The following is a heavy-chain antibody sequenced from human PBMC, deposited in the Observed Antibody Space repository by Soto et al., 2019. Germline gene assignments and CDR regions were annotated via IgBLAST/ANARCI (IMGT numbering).Heavy chain of an antibody. CDR2: IFDVGST. D-gene: IGHD6-19*01. Sequence: SETLSLTCTVSGGSVSIGNYFWSWIRQPPGKGLEWIGNIFDVGSTNYHPSLKSRVTISLDTSKNQFSLKLSSVTAADTAVYYCARDSRTPVAGPPYYHYSLGVWGQGTTVTVSS. CDR1: GGSVSIGNYF. J-gene: IGHJ6*02. V-gene: IGHV4-61*01. CDR3: ARDSRTPVAGPPYYHYSLGV.